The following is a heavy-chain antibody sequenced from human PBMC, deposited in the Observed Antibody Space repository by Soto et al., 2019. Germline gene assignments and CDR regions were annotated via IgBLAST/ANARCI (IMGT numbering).Heavy chain of an antibody. J-gene: IGHJ4*02. D-gene: IGHD1-26*01. V-gene: IGHV2-5*02. Sequence: QITLKESGPTLVKPTQTLTLTCTFSGFSLTTERVGVGWIRQPPGEALEWLAVIYWDDSKTYRPSLESRLTITKDTSKTQVALTMTNMDSLDTATYYCAHAYGGRSLYWGQGTLVTVSS. CDR3: AHAYGGRSLY. CDR1: GFSLTTERVG. CDR2: IYWDDSK.